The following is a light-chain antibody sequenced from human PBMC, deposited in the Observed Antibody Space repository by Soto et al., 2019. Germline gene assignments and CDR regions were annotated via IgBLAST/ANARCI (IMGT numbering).Light chain of an antibody. CDR2: DVN. CDR3: CSYAGSSYV. J-gene: IGLJ1*01. CDR1: SSDVGGYNY. V-gene: IGLV2-11*01. Sequence: QSALTQPRSVSGSPGQSVTISCTGASSDVGGYNYASWYQQHPGKAPKLMIYDVNKRPSGVPDRFSGSKSGNTASLTISGLQAEDEADYYCCSYAGSSYVFGTGTKVTVL.